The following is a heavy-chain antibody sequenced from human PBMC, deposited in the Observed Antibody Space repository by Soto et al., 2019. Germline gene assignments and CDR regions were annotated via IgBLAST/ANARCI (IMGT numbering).Heavy chain of an antibody. D-gene: IGHD7-27*01. J-gene: IGHJ4*02. CDR1: GDSISRIVW. CDR2: VFHNGDT. V-gene: IGHV4-4*02. CDR3: ARKAWVRFDY. Sequence: SETLSLTCAVSGDSISRIVWWTWVRQPPGKGLEWIGEVFHNGDTNYNPSLESRVTMSVDKSTNDFSLKVTSVTAADTAIYYCARKAWVRFDYWGQGALVTVSS.